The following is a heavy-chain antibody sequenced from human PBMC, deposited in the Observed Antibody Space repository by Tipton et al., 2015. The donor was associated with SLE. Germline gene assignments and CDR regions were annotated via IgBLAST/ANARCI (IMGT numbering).Heavy chain of an antibody. Sequence: GLVKPSETLSLTCTVSGYSISSGHLWGWIRQAPGKGLEWIASVFRSGTSHYNPSLKRRVTISGDTSKNQFSLKLSSATATDTAVYYCARDSNNWNYGYFDSWGQGILVTVSS. J-gene: IGHJ4*02. D-gene: IGHD1-7*01. V-gene: IGHV4-38-2*02. CDR2: VFRSGTS. CDR1: GYSISSGHL. CDR3: ARDSNNWNYGYFDS.